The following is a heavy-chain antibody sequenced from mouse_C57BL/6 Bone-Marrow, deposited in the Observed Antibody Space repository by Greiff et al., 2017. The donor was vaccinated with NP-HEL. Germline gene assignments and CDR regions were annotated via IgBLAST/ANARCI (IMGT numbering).Heavy chain of an antibody. D-gene: IGHD1-2*01. J-gene: IGHJ4*01. CDR2: IWSGGST. CDR1: GFSLTSYG. Sequence: VMLVESGPGLVQPSQSLSITCTVSGFSLTSYGVHWVRQSPGKGLEWLGVIWSGGSTDYNAAFISRLSISKDNSKSQVFFKMNSLQADDTAIYYCASTTARHAMDYWGQGTSVTVSS. V-gene: IGHV2-2*01. CDR3: ASTTARHAMDY.